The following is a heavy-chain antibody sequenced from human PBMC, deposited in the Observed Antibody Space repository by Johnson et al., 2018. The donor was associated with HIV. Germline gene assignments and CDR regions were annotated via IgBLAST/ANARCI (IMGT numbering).Heavy chain of an antibody. CDR3: ARGSGVGAFDI. J-gene: IGHJ3*02. Sequence: QVQLVESGGGLVKPGGSLRLSCSASGFTFSDYYITWIRQAPGKGLEWISYISSIGSTTSYADSVKGRFTSSRDNSKNSLYLQMSSLRVEDTAVYYCARGSGVGAFDIWGQGTMVTVSS. CDR1: GFTFSDYY. D-gene: IGHD7-27*01. CDR2: ISSIGSTT. V-gene: IGHV3-11*04.